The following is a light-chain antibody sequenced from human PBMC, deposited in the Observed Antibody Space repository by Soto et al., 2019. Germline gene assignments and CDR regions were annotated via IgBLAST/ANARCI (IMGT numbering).Light chain of an antibody. Sequence: QSALTQPPSASGSPGQSVTISCTGTSSDIGGYNYVSWYQQHPGKAPNLLIYEVTKRPSGVPDRFSGSSSGNTASLTVSGLQTEDEADYYCSSYADNNSVLFGGGTKLTVL. V-gene: IGLV2-8*01. J-gene: IGLJ2*01. CDR1: SSDIGGYNY. CDR2: EVT. CDR3: SSYADNNSVL.